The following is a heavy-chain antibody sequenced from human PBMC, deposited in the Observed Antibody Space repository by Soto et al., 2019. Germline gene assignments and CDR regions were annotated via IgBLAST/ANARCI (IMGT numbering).Heavy chain of an antibody. CDR1: GGTFSSYT. V-gene: IGHV1-69*02. D-gene: IGHD3-10*01. J-gene: IGHJ5*02. CDR3: ARAITMARNWFDH. Sequence: QVQLVQSGAEVKKPGSSVKVSCKASGGTFSSYTISWVRQAPGQGLEWMGRIIPILGIANYAQKFQGRVTITADKXKSRACMELSSLRSEDTAVHYCARAITMARNWFDHWGQGTLVTVSS. CDR2: IIPILGIA.